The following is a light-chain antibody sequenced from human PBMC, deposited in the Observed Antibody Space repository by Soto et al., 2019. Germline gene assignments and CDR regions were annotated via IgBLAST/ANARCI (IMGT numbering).Light chain of an antibody. V-gene: IGLV2-8*01. CDR1: SSDVGAYKY. CDR3: TSYVGNDIWV. J-gene: IGLJ3*02. Sequence: QSALTQPPSASGSPGQSGTISCTGTSSDVGAYKYVSWYQQYPGKAPKLMIYEVTKRPSGVPDRFSGSKSGNTASLTVSGLQAEDAADYYCTSYVGNDIWVFGGGTKVT. CDR2: EVT.